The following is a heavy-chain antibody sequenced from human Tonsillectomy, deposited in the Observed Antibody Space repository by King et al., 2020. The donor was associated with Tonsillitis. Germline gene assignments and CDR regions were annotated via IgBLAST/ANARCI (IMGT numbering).Heavy chain of an antibody. D-gene: IGHD2-15*01. Sequence: VQLVESGGGVVQPGRSLRLSCAASGFTFSSYAMHWVRQAPGQGLEWVAVISYDGSNKYYADSVKGRFTISRDNSKNTLYLQMNSLRAEDTAVYYCARDTVRVGGFDYWGQGTLVTVSS. CDR2: ISYDGSNK. V-gene: IGHV3-30*01. J-gene: IGHJ4*02. CDR3: ARDTVRVGGFDY. CDR1: GFTFSSYA.